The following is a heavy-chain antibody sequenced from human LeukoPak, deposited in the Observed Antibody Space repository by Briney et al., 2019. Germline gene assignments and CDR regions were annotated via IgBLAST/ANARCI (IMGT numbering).Heavy chain of an antibody. J-gene: IGHJ4*02. CDR3: AADGTD. Sequence: SVKVSCKASGGTFNSYAINWVRQAPGQGLEWMGGIIPRLSRTNYIQKFQGRITITTDGSTTTAYMELSSLRSEDTAVYYCAADGTDWGQGTLVTVSS. V-gene: IGHV1-69*05. CDR1: GGTFNSYA. CDR2: IIPRLSRT.